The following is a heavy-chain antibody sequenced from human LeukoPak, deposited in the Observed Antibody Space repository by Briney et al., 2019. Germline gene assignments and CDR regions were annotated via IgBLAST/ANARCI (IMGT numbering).Heavy chain of an antibody. V-gene: IGHV4-61*02. CDR2: FYTSGST. Sequence: SQTLSLTSTVAGGSISSGSYYWSWMRQPAGKGLEWIGRFYTSGSTNYNPSLKSRVTVSVDTSKNQFSLRLSSVTAADTAVYYCARYIYGVWHFDYWGQGTLVTVSS. CDR1: GGSISSGSYY. J-gene: IGHJ4*02. CDR3: ARYIYGVWHFDY. D-gene: IGHD2-8*01.